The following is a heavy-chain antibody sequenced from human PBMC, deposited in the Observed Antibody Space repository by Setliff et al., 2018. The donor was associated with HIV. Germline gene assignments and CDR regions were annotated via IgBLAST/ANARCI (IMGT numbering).Heavy chain of an antibody. Sequence: SETLSLTCTVSGASIRSHYWSWIRQPPGKRLEWIGNIYYSESTNYNPSLKSRVTISVDTSRNQFSLRLNSVTAADTAVYYCAREIDYGDYFDYWGQGTLVTVSS. V-gene: IGHV4-59*11. CDR3: AREIDYGDYFDY. J-gene: IGHJ4*02. CDR2: IYYSEST. D-gene: IGHD4-17*01. CDR1: GASIRSHY.